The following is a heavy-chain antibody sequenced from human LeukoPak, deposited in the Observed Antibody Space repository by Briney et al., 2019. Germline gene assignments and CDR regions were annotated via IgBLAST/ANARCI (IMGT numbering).Heavy chain of an antibody. CDR3: ARDYCSKTSCFDY. D-gene: IGHD2-2*01. J-gene: IGHJ4*02. CDR1: GGTFSSYA. CDR2: IIPIFGTA. Sequence: SSVKVSCKASGGTFSSYAISLVRQAPGQGLEWMGGIIPIFGTANYAQKFQGRVTITTDESTSTAYMELSSLRSEDTAVYYCARDYCSKTSCFDYWGQGTLVTVSS. V-gene: IGHV1-69*05.